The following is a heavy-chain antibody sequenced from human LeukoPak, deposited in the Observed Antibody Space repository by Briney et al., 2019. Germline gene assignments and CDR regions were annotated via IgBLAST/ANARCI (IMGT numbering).Heavy chain of an antibody. D-gene: IGHD3-22*01. J-gene: IGHJ4*02. CDR3: ASGDSSGYYPFDY. CDR1: GYTSTDYY. Sequence: GASVTVSCKASGYTSTDYYMHWVRQAPGQGLEWMGWINPNSGGTNYAQKFQGRVTMTRDTSISTAYMELSRLRSDDTAVYYCASGDSSGYYPFDYWGQGTLVTVSS. V-gene: IGHV1-2*02. CDR2: INPNSGGT.